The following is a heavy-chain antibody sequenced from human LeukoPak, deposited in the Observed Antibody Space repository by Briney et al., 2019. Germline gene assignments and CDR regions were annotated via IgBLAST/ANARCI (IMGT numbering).Heavy chain of an antibody. CDR3: ARPPSRGYSSSFEY. J-gene: IGHJ4*02. D-gene: IGHD2-2*03. V-gene: IGHV5-51*01. Sequence: GESLKISCKGSGYSFPTYWIAWVRPMPGKGLEWMGIIYPDESNVRYSPSFQGQVTISADKSISTAYLQWSSLKASDTAMYYCARPPSRGYSSSFEYWGQGTLVTVSS. CDR2: IYPDESNV. CDR1: GYSFPTYW.